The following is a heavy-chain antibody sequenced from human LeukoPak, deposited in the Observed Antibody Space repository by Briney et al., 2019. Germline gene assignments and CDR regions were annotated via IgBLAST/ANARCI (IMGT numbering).Heavy chain of an antibody. V-gene: IGHV3-23*01. Sequence: GGSLRLSCAASGITFSTYAMTWVRQAPGKGLEWVSRINDSGSGTFYADSVKGRVTISRDKSTDTLHLQMNRLRVEDTDVSYCAKEEYDSGWYKWFGTWGPGTLVTVSS. CDR2: INDSGSGT. D-gene: IGHD6-19*01. CDR1: GITFSTYA. J-gene: IGHJ5*02. CDR3: AKEEYDSGWYKWFGT.